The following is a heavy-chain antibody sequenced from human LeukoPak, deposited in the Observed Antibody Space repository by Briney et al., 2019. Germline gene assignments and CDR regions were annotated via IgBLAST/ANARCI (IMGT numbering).Heavy chain of an antibody. CDR3: ARGQVDTAIPPDY. CDR1: GFTVSSNY. CDR2: IYSGGST. D-gene: IGHD5-18*01. V-gene: IGHV3-53*04. J-gene: IGHJ4*02. Sequence: GGSLRLSCAASGFTVSSNYMSWVRQAPGKGLEWVSVIYSGGSTYYADSVKGRFTISRHNSKNTLYLQMNSLGAEDTAVYYCARGQVDTAIPPDYWGQGTLVTVSS.